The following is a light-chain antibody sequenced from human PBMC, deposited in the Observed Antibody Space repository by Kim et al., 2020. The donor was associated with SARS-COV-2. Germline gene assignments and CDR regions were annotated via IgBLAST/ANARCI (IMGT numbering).Light chain of an antibody. CDR2: EDS. J-gene: IGLJ2*01. Sequence: SYELTQPPSVSVSPGQTATITCSADKLGDKYASWYHQKPGQSPILVIYEDSKRPSGIPERFSGSNSGNTATLTISGTQAMDEADYYCQAWDSSTVVFGGGTKLIVL. V-gene: IGLV3-1*01. CDR3: QAWDSSTVV. CDR1: KLGDKY.